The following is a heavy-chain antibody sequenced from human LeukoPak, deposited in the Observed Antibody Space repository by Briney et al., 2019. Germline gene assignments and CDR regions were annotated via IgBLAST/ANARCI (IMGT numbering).Heavy chain of an antibody. Sequence: ASVKVSCKASGYTFTSYDINWVRQATGQGLEWMGWMSPNSGNTGYAQKFQGRVTITRNTSISTAYMELSSLRSEDTAVYYCARDVYYDFWSGYYRGAFDIWGQGTMVTVSS. D-gene: IGHD3-3*01. CDR1: GYTFTSYD. CDR2: MSPNSGNT. V-gene: IGHV1-8*03. CDR3: ARDVYYDFWSGYYRGAFDI. J-gene: IGHJ3*02.